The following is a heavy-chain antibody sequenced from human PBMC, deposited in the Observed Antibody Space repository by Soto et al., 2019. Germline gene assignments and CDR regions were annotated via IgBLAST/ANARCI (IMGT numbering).Heavy chain of an antibody. CDR3: ARDGSGYRSRASPMDV. Sequence: QVQLVQSGAEVKKPGSSVKVSCKASGDTFSSYAISWVRQAPGQGLEWMGGIIPIFGTANYAQKFQGRVTSTADESTSTAYMELSSLRSADTAVYYCARDGSGYRSRASPMDVWGQGTTVTVSS. D-gene: IGHD3-22*01. CDR1: GDTFSSYA. V-gene: IGHV1-69*01. J-gene: IGHJ6*02. CDR2: IIPIFGTA.